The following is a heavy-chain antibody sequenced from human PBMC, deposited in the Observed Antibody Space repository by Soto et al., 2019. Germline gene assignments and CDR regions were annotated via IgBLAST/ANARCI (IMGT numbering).Heavy chain of an antibody. V-gene: IGHV3-23*01. CDR3: AKLQQWLNDAFDI. CDR2: ISGSGGST. J-gene: IGHJ3*02. Sequence: HPGGGLRLSCAASGFTFSSYAMSWVRQAPGKGLEWVSAISGSGGSTYYADSVKGRFTISRDNSKNTLYLQMNSLRAEDTAVYYCAKLQQWLNDAFDIWGQGTMVTVSS. CDR1: GFTFSSYA. D-gene: IGHD6-19*01.